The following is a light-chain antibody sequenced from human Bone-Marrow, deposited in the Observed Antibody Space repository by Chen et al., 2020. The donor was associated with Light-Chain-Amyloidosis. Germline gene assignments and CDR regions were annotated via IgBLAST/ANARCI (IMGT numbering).Light chain of an antibody. Sequence: SYELTQPPSVSVSPGQTARITCSGDDLPTKYAYWYQQKPGQAPVLVIHRDTERPSGISERFCGSSSGTTATVTISGVQAEDEGDYHCQSADSSGTDEVIFGGGTKLTVL. CDR3: QSADSSGTDEVI. CDR2: RDT. V-gene: IGLV3-25*03. J-gene: IGLJ2*01. CDR1: DLPTKY.